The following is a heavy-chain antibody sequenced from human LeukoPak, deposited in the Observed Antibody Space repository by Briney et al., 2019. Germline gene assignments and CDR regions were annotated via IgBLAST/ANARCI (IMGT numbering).Heavy chain of an antibody. D-gene: IGHD2-2*02. Sequence: GASVKVSCKASGYTFTSYYMHWVRQAPGQGLEWMGWINPNSGGTNYAQKFQGRVTMTRDTSISTAYMELSRLRSDDTAVYYCARSDCSSTSCYTLVNAFDIWGQGTMVTVSS. V-gene: IGHV1-2*02. J-gene: IGHJ3*02. CDR3: ARSDCSSTSCYTLVNAFDI. CDR1: GYTFTSYY. CDR2: INPNSGGT.